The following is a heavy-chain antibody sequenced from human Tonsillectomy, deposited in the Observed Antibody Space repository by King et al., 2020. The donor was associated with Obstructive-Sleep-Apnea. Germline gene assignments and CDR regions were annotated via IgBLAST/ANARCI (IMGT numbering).Heavy chain of an antibody. Sequence: QLVQSGAEVKKPGASVKVSCKASGYSFTNYGISWVRQAPGQGLEWLGWISGYNAYTHIAQRYQGRLTLTIDTSTNTAYMELRSLRSDDTAVYYCARDWWELPPPHYSDYWGQGTLVTVSS. CDR1: GYSFTNYG. CDR2: ISGYNAYT. V-gene: IGHV1-18*01. CDR3: ARDWWELPPPHYSDY. J-gene: IGHJ4*02. D-gene: IGHD1-26*01.